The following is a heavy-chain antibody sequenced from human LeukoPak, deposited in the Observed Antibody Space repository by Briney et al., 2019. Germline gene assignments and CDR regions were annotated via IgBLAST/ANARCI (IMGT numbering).Heavy chain of an antibody. CDR2: ISGSSSYI. Sequence: PGGSLRLSCAASGFTFSSYSMNLVRQAPGKGLEWVSSISGSSSYIYYADSVKGRFTISRDNAKNSLYLQMNSLRAEDTAVYYCARDLKGELRFLEGGMDVWGQGTTVTVSS. D-gene: IGHD3-3*01. CDR3: ARDLKGELRFLEGGMDV. CDR1: GFTFSSYS. J-gene: IGHJ6*02. V-gene: IGHV3-21*01.